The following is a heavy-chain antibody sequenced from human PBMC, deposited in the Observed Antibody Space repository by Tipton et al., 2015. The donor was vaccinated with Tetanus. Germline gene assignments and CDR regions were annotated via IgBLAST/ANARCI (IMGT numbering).Heavy chain of an antibody. CDR2: ISGSGGST. Sequence: SLRLSCAASGFTFSSYAMSWVRQAPGKGLEWVSGISGSGGSTNYADSVKGRFTISRDNSKNTLYVQMNSLRVEDTAVYYCAKDEIALEGSDPFMDVWGQGTTVIVSS. CDR1: GFTFSSYA. J-gene: IGHJ6*02. D-gene: IGHD3-3*01. CDR3: AKDEIALEGSDPFMDV. V-gene: IGHV3-23*01.